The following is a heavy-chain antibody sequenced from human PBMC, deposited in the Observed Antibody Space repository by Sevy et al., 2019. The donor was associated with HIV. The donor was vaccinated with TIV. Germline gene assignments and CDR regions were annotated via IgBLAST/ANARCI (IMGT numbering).Heavy chain of an antibody. J-gene: IGHJ4*02. CDR1: GFTFSNFA. D-gene: IGHD3-10*01. V-gene: IGHV3-30*04. CDR2: ISNDGTKK. Sequence: VGSLRLSCVASGFTFSNFAMHWVRQSPGKGLEWVAVISNDGTKKYYSDSVEGRFTISRDTSKATLYLQMNSLRTEDTALYYCARGTQTQMIRGFFFDYWGQGTLVTVSS. CDR3: ARGTQTQMIRGFFFDY.